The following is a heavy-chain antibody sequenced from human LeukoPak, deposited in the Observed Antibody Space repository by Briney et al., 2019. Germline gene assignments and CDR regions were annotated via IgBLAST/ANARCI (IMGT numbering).Heavy chain of an antibody. CDR2: ISSAGNTI. Sequence: GGSLRLSCAASGFTFSDYYMIWIRQAPGEGLEWVSYISSAGNTIYYANSVKGRFTMSRDNAKNSLYLQMNSLRAEDTAVYYCASDYDSGYWGQGTLVTVSS. CDR1: GFTFSDYY. V-gene: IGHV3-11*04. D-gene: IGHD5-12*01. CDR3: ASDYDSGY. J-gene: IGHJ4*02.